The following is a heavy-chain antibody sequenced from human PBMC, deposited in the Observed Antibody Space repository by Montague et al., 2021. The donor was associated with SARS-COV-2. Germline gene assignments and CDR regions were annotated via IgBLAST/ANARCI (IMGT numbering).Heavy chain of an antibody. D-gene: IGHD3-22*01. CDR3: ARLKRYCDSSGSPSAFDF. Sequence: SETLSLTCTVSGGSITTNIDYWAWIRQPPGKGLEWTGSIYYTGNTYYNPSLKSRVTISVVTSKNHFTLKLSSVTAAETAVYYCARLKRYCDSSGSPSAFDFWGQGTKVTVSS. J-gene: IGHJ3*01. CDR2: IYYTGNT. CDR1: GGSITTNIDY. V-gene: IGHV4-39*02.